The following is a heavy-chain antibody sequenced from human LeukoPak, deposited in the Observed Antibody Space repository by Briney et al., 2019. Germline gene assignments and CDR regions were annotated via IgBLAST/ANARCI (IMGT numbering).Heavy chain of an antibody. CDR1: GFTFSAYS. CDR3: ARDQAYSFDY. V-gene: IGHV3-48*01. J-gene: IGHJ4*02. D-gene: IGHD4-11*01. CDR2: IGSSSSPI. Sequence: GGSLRLSCAASGFTFSAYSMSWVRHAPEKGLERVSYIGSSSSPIYYADSVKGRFTISRDNAKNSLYLQMDSLRAEDTAVYYCARDQAYSFDYWGQGTLVTVSS.